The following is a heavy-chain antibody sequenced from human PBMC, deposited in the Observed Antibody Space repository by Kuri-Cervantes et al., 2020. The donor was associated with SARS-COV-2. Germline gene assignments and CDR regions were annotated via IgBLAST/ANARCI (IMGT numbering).Heavy chain of an antibody. Sequence: LSLTCAASGFTFNSYGIHWVRQAPGKGLEWVAVISYDGSNKYYADSVKGRFTISRDNSKNTLYLQMNSLRAEDTAVYYCARDASMGGFAPWGQGTLVTVSS. CDR3: ARDASMGGFAP. CDR2: ISYDGSNK. J-gene: IGHJ5*02. CDR1: GFTFNSYG. V-gene: IGHV3-30*03. D-gene: IGHD5-12*01.